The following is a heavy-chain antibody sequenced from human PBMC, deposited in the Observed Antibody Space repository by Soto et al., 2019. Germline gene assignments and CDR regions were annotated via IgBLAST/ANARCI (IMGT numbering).Heavy chain of an antibody. Sequence: KTSETLSLTCAVSGGSISSSNWWSWVRQPPGKGLEWIGEIYHSGSTNYNPSLKSRVTISVDKSKNQFSLKLSSVTAADTAVYYCARSRDLKWLRLWSWGQGTLVTVSS. J-gene: IGHJ5*02. D-gene: IGHD5-12*01. CDR3: ARSRDLKWLRLWS. V-gene: IGHV4-4*02. CDR1: GGSISSSNW. CDR2: IYHSGST.